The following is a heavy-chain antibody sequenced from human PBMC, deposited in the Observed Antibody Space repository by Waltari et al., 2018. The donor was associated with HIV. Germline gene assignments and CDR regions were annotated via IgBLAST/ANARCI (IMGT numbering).Heavy chain of an antibody. CDR2: ISGSGVTT. J-gene: IGHJ4*02. Sequence: DVKILESGGGLVQPGGSLTLSCAVSGSTFPTYGMYWVSQAPEKGLECVSGISGSGVTTYYADSVKGRFTISRDNSKNTVNLQMDNLRANDTAVYYCAQGTGFSTNPFDYWGQGTLVTVSS. CDR1: GSTFPTYG. V-gene: IGHV3-23*01. D-gene: IGHD2-8*02. CDR3: AQGTGFSTNPFDY.